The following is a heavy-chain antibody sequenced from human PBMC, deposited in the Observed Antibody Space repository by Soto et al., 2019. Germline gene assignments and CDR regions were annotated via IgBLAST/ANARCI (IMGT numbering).Heavy chain of an antibody. J-gene: IGHJ4*02. CDR3: TRDGDYGYSLDY. Sequence: QVQLQESGPGLVKPSETLTLTCAVSGASISKGKWWSWVRQPPGKGLEWIGEISHSVSPNYNPSLRSRFTIEVDKSKNQFSLKFSVTAADTAMYYCTRDGDYGYSLDYWGQGTLVTVSS. CDR1: GASISKGKW. CDR2: ISHSVSP. D-gene: IGHD2-21*01. V-gene: IGHV4-4*02.